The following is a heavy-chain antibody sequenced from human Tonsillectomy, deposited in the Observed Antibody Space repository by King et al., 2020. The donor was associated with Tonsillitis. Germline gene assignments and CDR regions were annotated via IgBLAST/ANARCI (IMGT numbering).Heavy chain of an antibody. V-gene: IGHV3-30*18. Sequence: VQLVESGGGVVQPGRSLRLSCAASGFSFRNYGIHWVRQAPGKGLEWVAIKPYDGSDEYYADAVKGRFTVSRDNYKNTLFLQMNSLRVEDTAVYYCAKEIAAAGDSYYSYGMDVWGQGTAVTVSS. J-gene: IGHJ6*02. CDR1: GFSFRNYG. CDR3: AKEIAAAGDSYYSYGMDV. CDR2: KPYDGSDE. D-gene: IGHD6-13*01.